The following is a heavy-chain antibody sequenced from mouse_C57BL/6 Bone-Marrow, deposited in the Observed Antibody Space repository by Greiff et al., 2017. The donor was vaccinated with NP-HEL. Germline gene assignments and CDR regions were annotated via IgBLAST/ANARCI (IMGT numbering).Heavy chain of an antibody. CDR2: INPSSGYT. CDR3: ARDGYDWKAWFAY. Sequence: VQLMESGAELAKPGASVKLSCKASGYTFTSYCMHWVKQRPGQGLEWIGYINPSSGYTKYNQKFKDKATLTADKSSSTAYMQLSSLTYEDSAVYYCARDGYDWKAWFAYWGQGTLVTVTA. D-gene: IGHD2-2*01. CDR1: GYTFTSYC. V-gene: IGHV1-7*01. J-gene: IGHJ3*01.